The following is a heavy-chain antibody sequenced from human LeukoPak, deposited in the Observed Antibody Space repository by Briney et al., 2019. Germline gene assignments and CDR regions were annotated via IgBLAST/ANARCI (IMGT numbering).Heavy chain of an antibody. V-gene: IGHV4-4*09. CDR3: ASPRSGYRYTFDY. Sequence: PSETLSLTCAVYGGSFSDYYWSWIRQAPGKGLEWIGYISTSGSTNYNPSLKSRVSISLDTSKNRFSLNLNFVTAADTAVYYCASPRSGYRYTFDYWGQGALVTVSS. CDR2: ISTSGST. J-gene: IGHJ4*02. D-gene: IGHD3-22*01. CDR1: GGSFSDYY.